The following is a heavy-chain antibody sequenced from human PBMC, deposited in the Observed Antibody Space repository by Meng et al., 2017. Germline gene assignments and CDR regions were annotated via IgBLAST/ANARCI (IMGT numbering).Heavy chain of an antibody. V-gene: IGHV3-66*01. D-gene: IGHD3-16*01. Sequence: EGELGESGGGLVEPGGSLRLSCAASGFTFSSYSMNWVRQAPGKGLEWVSVIYSGGSTYYADSVKGRFTISRDNSKNTLYLQMNSLRAEDTAVYYCARDLGYWGQGTLVTVSS. J-gene: IGHJ4*02. CDR3: ARDLGY. CDR2: IYSGGST. CDR1: GFTFSSYS.